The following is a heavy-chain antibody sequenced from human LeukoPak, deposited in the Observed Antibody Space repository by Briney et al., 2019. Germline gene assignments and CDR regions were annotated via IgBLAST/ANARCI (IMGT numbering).Heavy chain of an antibody. J-gene: IGHJ4*02. D-gene: IGHD2-15*01. CDR2: ISGSTTYI. V-gene: IGHV3-21*01. CDR1: GFTFSTYS. Sequence: GGSLRLSCAASGFTFSTYSVNWVSQAPGKGLEWVSSISGSTTYIYYADSVKGRFTISRDNAKNSLYLQMNSLRAEDTAVYYCATDAGAAAFDYWGQGTLVTVSP. CDR3: ATDAGAAAFDY.